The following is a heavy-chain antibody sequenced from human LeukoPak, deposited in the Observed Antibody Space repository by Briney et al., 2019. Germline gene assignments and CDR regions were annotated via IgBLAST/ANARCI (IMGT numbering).Heavy chain of an antibody. CDR3: AKDVSGYYYYFDY. J-gene: IGHJ4*02. D-gene: IGHD3-22*01. CDR2: ISVGGGST. V-gene: IGHV3-23*01. CDR1: GFTFSSYA. Sequence: PGGSLRLSCAASGFTFSSYAMRWVRQAPGKGLEWVSGISVGGGSTYYADSVKGRFTISRDNSKNTLYLQMNSLRADDTAVYYCAKDVSGYYYYFDYWGQGTLVTVSS.